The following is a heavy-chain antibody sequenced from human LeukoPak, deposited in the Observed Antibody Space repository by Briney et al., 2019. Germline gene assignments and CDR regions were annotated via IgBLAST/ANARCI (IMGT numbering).Heavy chain of an antibody. V-gene: IGHV1-69*13. CDR3: ARDLAEYSSSNFDY. J-gene: IGHJ4*02. CDR1: GGIFNSKA. CDR2: IIPMFRTA. D-gene: IGHD6-6*01. Sequence: GASVKVSCKASGGIFNSKALSWVRQAPGQGLEWMGGIIPMFRTANYGQKFQCRVTITADDSTSTGYMELSSLRSEDTAVYYCARDLAEYSSSNFDYWGQGTLVTVSS.